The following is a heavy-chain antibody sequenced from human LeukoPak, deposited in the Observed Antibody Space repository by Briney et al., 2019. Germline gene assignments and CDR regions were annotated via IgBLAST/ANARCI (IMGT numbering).Heavy chain of an antibody. Sequence: SGGSLRLSCAASGFTFSSYWMSWVRQAPGKGLEWVANIKQDGSEKYYVDSVKGRFTISRGNAKNSLYLQMNSLRAEDTAVYYCAKSQRSKRLPHYYDSSGYHYQYYFDYWGQGTLVTVSS. J-gene: IGHJ4*02. D-gene: IGHD3-22*01. CDR1: GFTFSSYW. CDR2: IKQDGSEK. CDR3: AKSQRSKRLPHYYDSSGYHYQYYFDY. V-gene: IGHV3-7*01.